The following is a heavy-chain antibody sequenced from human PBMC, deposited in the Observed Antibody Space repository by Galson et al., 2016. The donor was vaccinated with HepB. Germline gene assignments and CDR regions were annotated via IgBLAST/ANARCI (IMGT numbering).Heavy chain of an antibody. V-gene: IGHV3-21*01. CDR3: ARVPCWVGSPPEGNDY. CDR1: GFTFSSHS. CDR2: ISSSGIYM. Sequence: SLRLSCAASGFTFSSHSMNWVRQAPGKGLEWVSSISSSGIYMYYADSVKGRFTISRDNAKNSLYLEMNSLRAEDTAVYYCARVPCWVGSPPEGNDYWGQGMLVTVSS. J-gene: IGHJ4*02. D-gene: IGHD1-26*01.